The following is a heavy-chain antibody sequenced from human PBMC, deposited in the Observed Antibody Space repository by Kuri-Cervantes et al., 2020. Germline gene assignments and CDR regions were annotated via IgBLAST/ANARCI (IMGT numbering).Heavy chain of an antibody. D-gene: IGHD2-8*01. V-gene: IGHV3-21*01. CDR2: ISSSSSYI. Sequence: GESLKISCAASGFTFSSYSMNWVRQAPGKGLEWVSSISSSSSYIYYADSVKGRFTISRDNAKNSLYLQMNSLRAGDTAVYYCARDLQPKPPNGDFDYWGQGTLVTVSS. CDR1: GFTFSSYS. J-gene: IGHJ4*02. CDR3: ARDLQPKPPNGDFDY.